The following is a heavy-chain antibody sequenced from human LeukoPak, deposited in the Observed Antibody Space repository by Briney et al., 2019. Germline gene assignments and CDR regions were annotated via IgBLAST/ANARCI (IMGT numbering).Heavy chain of an antibody. CDR1: GFTFSSYG. Sequence: GGSLRLSCAASGFTFSSYGMHWVRQASGKGLEWVGRIRSKANSYATAYAASVKGRFTISRDDSKNTAYLQMNSLETEDTAVYYCTRPYYYGSGSYYRFDYWGQGTLVAVSS. CDR3: TRPYYYGSGSYYRFDY. D-gene: IGHD3-10*01. V-gene: IGHV3-73*01. J-gene: IGHJ4*02. CDR2: IRSKANSYAT.